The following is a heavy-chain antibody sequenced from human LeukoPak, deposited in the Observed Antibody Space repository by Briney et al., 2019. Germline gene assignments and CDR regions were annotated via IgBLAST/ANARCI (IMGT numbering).Heavy chain of an antibody. Sequence: SETLSLTCAVYVGSFSGYYWSWIRQPPWKGLEWLGEINHSGSTNYNPSLKSRVTISVDTSKNQFSLKLSSVTAADTAVYYCARGPPVRGVLGLAFDYWGQGTLVTVSS. CDR1: VGSFSGYY. CDR2: INHSGST. J-gene: IGHJ4*02. CDR3: ARGPPVRGVLGLAFDY. V-gene: IGHV4-34*01. D-gene: IGHD3-10*01.